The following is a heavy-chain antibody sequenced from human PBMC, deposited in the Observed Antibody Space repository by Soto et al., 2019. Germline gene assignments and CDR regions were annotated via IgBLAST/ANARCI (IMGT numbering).Heavy chain of an antibody. J-gene: IGHJ3*02. Sequence: GGSLRLSCAASGFTFDDYTMHWVRQAPGKGLEWVSLISWDGDSTYYADSVKGGFTISRDNSKNSLYLQMNSLRTEDNALYYCSKLGVVVPAAMDDAFDIWGQGTMVTVSS. CDR1: GFTFDDYT. V-gene: IGHV3-43*01. CDR3: SKLGVVVPAAMDDAFDI. CDR2: ISWDGDST. D-gene: IGHD2-2*01.